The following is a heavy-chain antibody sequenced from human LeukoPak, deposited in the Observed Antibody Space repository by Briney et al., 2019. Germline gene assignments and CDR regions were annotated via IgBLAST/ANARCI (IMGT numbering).Heavy chain of an antibody. CDR3: ARGNILTGYEY. Sequence: GGSLRLSCSAAGFTFSSYAMHWVRQAPGKGLEYVSAISSNGGSTYYADSVKGRFTISRDNSKNTLYLQMSSLRAGDTAVYYCARGNILTGYEYWGQGTLVTVSS. V-gene: IGHV3-64D*09. D-gene: IGHD3-9*01. CDR2: ISSNGGST. J-gene: IGHJ4*02. CDR1: GFTFSSYA.